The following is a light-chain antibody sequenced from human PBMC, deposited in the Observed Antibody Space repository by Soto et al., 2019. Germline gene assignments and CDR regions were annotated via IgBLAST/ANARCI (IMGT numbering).Light chain of an antibody. J-gene: IGKJ5*01. CDR2: DAS. CDR1: QSVSSS. V-gene: IGKV3-11*01. CDR3: QQRSNWIT. Sequence: EIELTQSPATLSLSPGERATVSCRASQSVSSSLAWYQQKPGQAPRLLIYDASNRATGIPARFSGSGSGTDFTLTISSLEPEDFAVYYCQQRSNWITFGQGTRLEIK.